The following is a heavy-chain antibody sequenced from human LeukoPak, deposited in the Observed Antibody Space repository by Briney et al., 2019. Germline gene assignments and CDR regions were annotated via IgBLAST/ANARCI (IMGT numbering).Heavy chain of an antibody. Sequence: PGGSLRLSCTASEFIFSNAWMSWVRQAPGKGLEWVSVIYSGGSTYYADSVKGRFTISKDNSKNTLYLQMNSLRAEDTAVYYCAAIAGPFDPWGQGTLVTVSS. V-gene: IGHV3-53*01. D-gene: IGHD2-21*01. J-gene: IGHJ5*02. CDR3: AAIAGPFDP. CDR1: EFIFSNAW. CDR2: IYSGGST.